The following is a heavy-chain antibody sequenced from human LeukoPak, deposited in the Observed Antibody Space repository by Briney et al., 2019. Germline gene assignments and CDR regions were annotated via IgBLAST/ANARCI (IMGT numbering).Heavy chain of an antibody. J-gene: IGHJ3*02. CDR2: IYYSGST. CDR1: GGSISSGDYY. D-gene: IGHD3-10*02. V-gene: IGHV4-30-4*01. CDR3: ARDLTMIGSGNAFDI. Sequence: SETLSLTCTVSGGSISSGDYYWSWIRQPPGKGLEWIGYIYYSGSTYYNPSLKSRVTISVDTSKNQFSLKLSSVTAADTAVYYCARDLTMIGSGNAFDIWGQGTMVTVSS.